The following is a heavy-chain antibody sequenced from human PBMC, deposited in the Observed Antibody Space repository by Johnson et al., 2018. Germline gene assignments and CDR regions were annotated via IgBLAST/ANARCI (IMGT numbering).Heavy chain of an antibody. Sequence: VQLVQSGGGLVQPGRSLRLSCVASGFTFGDYVMHWVRQVPGKGLEWVSGISWDSGNIGYGDSVKGRFTISRDNAKNSLYLQMNSLRPEDTALYYCTRPERGYWSGGRGCALELWGQGTMVTVSS. D-gene: IGHD2-15*01. V-gene: IGHV3-9*01. J-gene: IGHJ3*01. CDR2: ISWDSGNI. CDR1: GFTFGDYV. CDR3: TRPERGYWSGGRGCALEL.